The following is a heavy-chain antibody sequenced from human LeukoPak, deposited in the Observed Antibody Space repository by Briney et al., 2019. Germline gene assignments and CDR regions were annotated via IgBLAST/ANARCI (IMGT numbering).Heavy chain of an antibody. D-gene: IGHD5-24*01. CDR2: ISTYNGDT. CDR1: GGTFSSYA. Sequence: GASVKVSCKASGGTFSSYAITWVRQAPGQGLEWMGWISTYNGDTNYAQKLQGRVIMTTDTSTSTAYMELRSLRSDDTAVYYCARRGTTWGLQLKDIWGQGTMVTVSS. V-gene: IGHV1-18*01. J-gene: IGHJ3*02. CDR3: ARRGTTWGLQLKDI.